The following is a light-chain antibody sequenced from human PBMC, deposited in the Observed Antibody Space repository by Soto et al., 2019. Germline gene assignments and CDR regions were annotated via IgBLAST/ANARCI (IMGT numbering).Light chain of an antibody. V-gene: IGLV1-44*01. CDR3: AAWDDSLNALS. J-gene: IGLJ2*01. CDR2: SNN. Sequence: QSLLTQPPSASGTPGQRVTISCSGSSSNIGSNTVNWYQQLPGTAPKLLIYSNNQRPSGVPDRFSGSKSGTSASLAISGLQSEDEADYYCAAWDDSLNALSFGGGTKLTVL. CDR1: SSNIGSNT.